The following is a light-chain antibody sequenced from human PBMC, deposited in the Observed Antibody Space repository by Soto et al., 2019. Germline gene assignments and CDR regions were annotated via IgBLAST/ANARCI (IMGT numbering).Light chain of an antibody. Sequence: EIVLTQSPGTLSLSPGERATLSCRAGQSGSSRYVAWYQQKPGQAPRVLIYGASRRATRIPGRFSGSGSGTDFTLTISRLEPEVFAVYCCQQYGSSPWTFGGGTRVEIK. J-gene: IGKJ1*01. V-gene: IGKV3-20*01. CDR1: QSGSSRY. CDR2: GAS. CDR3: QQYGSSPWT.